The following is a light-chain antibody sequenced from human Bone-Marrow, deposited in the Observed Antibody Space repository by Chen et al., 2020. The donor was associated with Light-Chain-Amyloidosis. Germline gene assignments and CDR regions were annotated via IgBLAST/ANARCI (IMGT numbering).Light chain of an antibody. Sequence: EIVLTQSPATLSLSPGERATLSCRASQSVSSYLAWYQQKPGQAPRLLIYDASNRATGIPARFSGSGSGTDFTFTISSREPEDIAVYYCQQRSNWPGTFGQGTKVEIK. J-gene: IGKJ1*01. CDR3: QQRSNWPGT. CDR1: QSVSSY. V-gene: IGKV3-11*01. CDR2: DAS.